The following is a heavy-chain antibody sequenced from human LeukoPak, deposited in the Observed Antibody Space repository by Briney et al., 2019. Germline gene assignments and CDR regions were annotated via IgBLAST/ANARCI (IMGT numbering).Heavy chain of an antibody. CDR3: ARGRRIPWYFDL. J-gene: IGHJ2*01. D-gene: IGHD2/OR15-2a*01. V-gene: IGHV3-73*01. Sequence: PGGSLRLSCAASGFTFSGSAMHWVRQASGKGLEWVGRIRSKANSYATAYAASVKGRFTISRDNSKNTLYLQMNSLRAEDTAVYYCARGRRIPWYFDLWGRGTLVTVSS. CDR1: GFTFSGSA. CDR2: IRSKANSYAT.